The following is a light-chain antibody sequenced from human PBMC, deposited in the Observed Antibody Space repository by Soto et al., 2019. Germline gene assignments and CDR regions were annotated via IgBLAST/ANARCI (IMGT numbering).Light chain of an antibody. CDR2: SND. CDR1: NPNIGSNT. V-gene: IGLV1-44*01. Sequence: QAVVTQPPSTSGTPGQRVTISCSGSNPNIGSNTVSWYQQFPGSAPKLLFYSNDQRPSGVPDRFSGSKSGTSASLRINGLQSEDEATYYCATWDDSLSGYVFGTGTKVTVL. CDR3: ATWDDSLSGYV. J-gene: IGLJ1*01.